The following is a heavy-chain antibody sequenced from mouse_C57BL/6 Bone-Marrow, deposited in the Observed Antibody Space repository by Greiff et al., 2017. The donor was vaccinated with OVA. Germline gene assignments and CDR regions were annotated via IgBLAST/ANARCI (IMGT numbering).Heavy chain of an antibody. V-gene: IGHV3-6*01. CDR1: GYSITSGYY. J-gene: IGHJ3*01. Sequence: VQLKESGPGLVKPSQSLSLTCSVTGYSITSGYYWNWIRQFPGNKLEWMGYISYDGSNNYNPSLKNRISITRDTSKNQFFLKLNSVTTEDTATYYCARDRFAYWGQGTLVTVSA. CDR3: ARDRFAY. CDR2: ISYDGSN.